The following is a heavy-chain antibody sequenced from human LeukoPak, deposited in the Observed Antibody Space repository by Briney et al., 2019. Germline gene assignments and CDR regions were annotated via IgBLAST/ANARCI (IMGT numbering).Heavy chain of an antibody. Sequence: ASVKVSCKASGGTFSSYAISWVRQAPGQGLEWMGRIIPIFGTANYAQKFQGRVTITTNESTSTAYMELSSLRSEDTAVYYCASGRDGYNWDYFDYWGQGTLVTVPS. CDR3: ASGRDGYNWDYFDY. D-gene: IGHD5-24*01. J-gene: IGHJ4*02. CDR1: GGTFSSYA. V-gene: IGHV1-69*05. CDR2: IIPIFGTA.